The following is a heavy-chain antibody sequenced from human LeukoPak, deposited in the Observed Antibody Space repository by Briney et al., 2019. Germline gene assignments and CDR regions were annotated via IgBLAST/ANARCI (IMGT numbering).Heavy chain of an antibody. D-gene: IGHD3-22*01. CDR3: ARGRGYYDSSGHYYRPLFDY. Sequence: SETLSLTCAVYGGSFSGYYWSWIRQPPGKGLEWIGEINHSGSTNYNPSLKSRVTISVDTSKNQFFLKLSSVTAADTAVYYCARGRGYYDSSGHYYRPLFDYWGQGTLVTVSS. V-gene: IGHV4-34*01. CDR2: INHSGST. CDR1: GGSFSGYY. J-gene: IGHJ4*02.